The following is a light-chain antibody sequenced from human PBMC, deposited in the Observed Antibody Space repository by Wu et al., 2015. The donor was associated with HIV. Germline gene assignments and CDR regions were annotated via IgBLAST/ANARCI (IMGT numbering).Light chain of an antibody. Sequence: EIVMTQSPATLSVSPGERATLSCRASQSVSSSYLAWYQQKPGQAPRLLIYGASSRATGIPDRFSGSGSGTDFTLTISRLEPEDFAVYYCQQYGSSPLYTFGLGDQARRSN. CDR3: QQYGSSPLYT. V-gene: IGKV3-20*01. CDR1: QSVSSSY. CDR2: GAS. J-gene: IGKJ2*01.